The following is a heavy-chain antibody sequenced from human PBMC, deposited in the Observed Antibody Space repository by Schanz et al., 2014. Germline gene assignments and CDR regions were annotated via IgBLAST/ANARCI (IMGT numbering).Heavy chain of an antibody. CDR2: IASGGSHT. Sequence: EVQLLESGGALEQPGGSLRLSCAASGITFSDYAMSWVRQAPGKGLEWVSTIASGGSHTFYADSVTGRFTISGDNSKNTRVFPLNNLGFSPSPLSSSSFLFTAHHLTGRPGWSDGMDVWGQGPTV. J-gene: IGHJ6*02. CDR3: SFLFTAHHLTGRPGWSDGMDV. CDR1: GITFSDYA. D-gene: IGHD3-3*01. V-gene: IGHV3-23*01.